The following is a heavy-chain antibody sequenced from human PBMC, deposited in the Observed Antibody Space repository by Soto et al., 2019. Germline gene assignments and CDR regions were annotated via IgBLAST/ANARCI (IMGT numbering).Heavy chain of an antibody. J-gene: IGHJ6*02. D-gene: IGHD3-10*01. CDR1: GYTFTSYG. CDR2: ISAYNGNT. V-gene: IGHV1-18*01. CDR3: ARDRRRFGDTITGGYYYYGMDV. Sequence: GASVKVSCKASGYTFTSYGISWVRQAPGQGLEWMGWISAYNGNTNYALKLQGRVTMTTDTSTSTAYMELRSLRSDDTAVYYCARDRRRFGDTITGGYYYYGMDVWGQGTTVTVSS.